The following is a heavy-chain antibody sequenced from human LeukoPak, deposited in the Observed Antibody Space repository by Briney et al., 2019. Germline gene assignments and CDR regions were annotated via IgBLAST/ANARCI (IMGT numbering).Heavy chain of an antibody. J-gene: IGHJ4*02. V-gene: IGHV4-30-2*01. CDR2: IYHSGST. CDR3: ASSSAVVPAFDY. CDR1: GGSISSGGYS. D-gene: IGHD2-2*01. Sequence: SETLSLTCAVSGGSISSGGYSWSWIRQPPGKGLEWIGYIYHSGSTYYNPSLKSRVTISVDRSKNQFSLKLSSVTAADTAVYYCASSSAVVPAFDYWGQGTLVTVSS.